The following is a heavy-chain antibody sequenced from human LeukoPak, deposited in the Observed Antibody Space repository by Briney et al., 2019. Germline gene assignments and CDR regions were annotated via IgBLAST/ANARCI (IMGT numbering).Heavy chain of an antibody. V-gene: IGHV1-2*02. D-gene: IGHD3-22*01. CDR3: ARTSSSGYLFDY. CDR1: GYTFTGYY. Sequence: GASVKVSCKASGYTFTGYYMHWVRQAPGQGLEWMGWINPNSGGTNYAQKFRGRVTMTRDTSISTAYMELSRLRSDDTAVYYCARTSSSGYLFDYWGQGTLVTVSS. J-gene: IGHJ4*02. CDR2: INPNSGGT.